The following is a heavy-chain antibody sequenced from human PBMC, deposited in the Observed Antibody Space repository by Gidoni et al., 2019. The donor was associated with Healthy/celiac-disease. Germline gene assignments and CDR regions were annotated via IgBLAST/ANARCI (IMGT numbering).Heavy chain of an antibody. CDR3: ASGSGSSDY. D-gene: IGHD3-10*01. Sequence: QVQLQESGPGLVWPSQTPSLTCTVPGGSISSGDHYWSWIRQPPGKGLEWIGYIYYSGSTYYKPSLKSRVTISGDTYKNQCSLKLSSVTAADRAGYYGASGSGSSDYWGQGTLVTVSS. CDR1: GGSISSGDHY. J-gene: IGHJ4*02. CDR2: IYYSGST. V-gene: IGHV4-30-4*01.